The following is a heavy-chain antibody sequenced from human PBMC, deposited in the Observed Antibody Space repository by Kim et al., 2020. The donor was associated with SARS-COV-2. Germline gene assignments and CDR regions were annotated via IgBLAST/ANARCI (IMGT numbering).Heavy chain of an antibody. J-gene: IGHJ4*02. V-gene: IGHV3-30*01. CDR3: ARDGSYYGLGTYSDY. D-gene: IGHD3-10*01. Sequence: SVRGRFTIPSDTSKTTLYLQMDSLRPEDTAVYYCARDGSYYGLGTYSDYWGQGTLVTVSS.